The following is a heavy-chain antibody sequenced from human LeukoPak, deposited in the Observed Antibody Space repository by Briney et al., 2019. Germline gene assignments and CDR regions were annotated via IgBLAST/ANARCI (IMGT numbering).Heavy chain of an antibody. J-gene: IGHJ4*02. CDR3: AKGSYYDSSGSFYFDY. V-gene: IGHV3-23*01. D-gene: IGHD3-22*01. CDR1: GFTFSSYA. Sequence: GGSLRLSCAASGFTFSSYAMSWVCQAPGKGLEWVSGISGSGDNTYYAGSVKGRFTISRDNSKNTLYVQVNSLGTEDTAAYYCAKGSYYDSSGSFYFDYWGQGTLVTVSS. CDR2: ISGSGDNT.